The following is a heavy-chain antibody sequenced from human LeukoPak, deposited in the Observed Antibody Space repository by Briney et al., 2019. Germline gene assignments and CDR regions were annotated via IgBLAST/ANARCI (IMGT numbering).Heavy chain of an antibody. J-gene: IGHJ4*02. Sequence: GGPLRPSCAASGLTFSTYSMNWVRQPPGKGLEWVSYIRSSSSIMHYADSVKGRFTISRDNAKSSLYLQMNSLRDEDTAVYYCARILYDFLTGFDSWGQGTLVTVSS. CDR2: IRSSSSIM. CDR1: GLTFSTYS. V-gene: IGHV3-48*02. D-gene: IGHD3-9*01. CDR3: ARILYDFLTGFDS.